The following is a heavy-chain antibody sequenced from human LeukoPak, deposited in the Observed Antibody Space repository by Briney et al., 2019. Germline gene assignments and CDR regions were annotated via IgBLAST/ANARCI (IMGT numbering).Heavy chain of an antibody. V-gene: IGHV4-59*08. Sequence: PSETLSLTCTVSGGSISSHYWSWIRQPPGKGLDFIGYISYSGSTNYNPSLKSRVNISVDTSKNQFSLKLSSVTAADTAVYYCARTNFGREYYFDYWGQGTLVTVSS. CDR1: GGSISSHY. J-gene: IGHJ4*02. CDR2: ISYSGST. CDR3: ARTNFGREYYFDY. D-gene: IGHD1-7*01.